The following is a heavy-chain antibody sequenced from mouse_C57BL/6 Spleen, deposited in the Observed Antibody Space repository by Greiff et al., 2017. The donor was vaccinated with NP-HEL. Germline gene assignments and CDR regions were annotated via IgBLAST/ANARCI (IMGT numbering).Heavy chain of an antibody. Sequence: QVQLQQPGAELVRPGSSVKLSCKASGYTFTSYWMDWVKQRPGQGLEWIGNIYPSDSETHYNQKFKDKATLTVDKSSSTAYMQLSSLTSEDSAVYYCASRRGYWYFDVWGTGTTVTVSS. CDR2: IYPSDSET. CDR3: ASRRGYWYFDV. CDR1: GYTFTSYW. V-gene: IGHV1-61*01. J-gene: IGHJ1*03.